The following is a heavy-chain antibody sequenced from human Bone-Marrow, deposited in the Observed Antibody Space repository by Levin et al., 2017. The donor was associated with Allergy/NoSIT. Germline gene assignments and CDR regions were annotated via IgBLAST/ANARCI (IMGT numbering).Heavy chain of an antibody. V-gene: IGHV3-30*18. CDR3: AKDSPDTAMVNRLTLFDY. D-gene: IGHD5-18*01. CDR2: ISYDGSNK. J-gene: IGHJ4*02. CDR1: GFTFSSYG. Sequence: GESLKISCAASGFTFSSYGMHWVRQAPGKGLEWVAVISYDGSNKYYADSVKGRFTISRDNSKNTLYLQMNSLRAEDTAVYYCAKDSPDTAMVNRLTLFDYWGQGTLVTVSS.